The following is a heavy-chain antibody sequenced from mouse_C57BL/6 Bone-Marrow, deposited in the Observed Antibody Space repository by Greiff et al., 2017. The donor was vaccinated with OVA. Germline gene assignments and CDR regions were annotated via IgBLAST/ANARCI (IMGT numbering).Heavy chain of an antibody. CDR2: INPSNGGT. D-gene: IGHD1-1*01. CDR3: AVDGDYGSSYYAMDY. V-gene: IGHV1-53*01. Sequence: VQLQQSGTELVKPGASVKLSCRASGYTFTSYWMHWVKQRPGQGLEWIGNINPSNGGTNYNEKFKSKATLTVDKSSSTAYMQLSSLTSEDSAVYYCAVDGDYGSSYYAMDYWGQGTSVTVSS. J-gene: IGHJ4*01. CDR1: GYTFTSYW.